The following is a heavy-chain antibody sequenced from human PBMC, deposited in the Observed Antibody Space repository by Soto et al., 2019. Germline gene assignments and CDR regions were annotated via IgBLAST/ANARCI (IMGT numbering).Heavy chain of an antibody. CDR2: ISYDGSNK. CDR3: AKLFGGWEYFDY. CDR1: GFTFSSYG. J-gene: IGHJ4*02. V-gene: IGHV3-30*18. D-gene: IGHD6-19*01. Sequence: QVQLVESGGGVVQPGRSLRLSCAASGFTFSSYGMHWVRQAPGKGLEWVAVISYDGSNKYYADSVKGRFTISRDNSKNTLYLQMNSLRAEDTAVYYWAKLFGGWEYFDYWGQGTLVTVSS.